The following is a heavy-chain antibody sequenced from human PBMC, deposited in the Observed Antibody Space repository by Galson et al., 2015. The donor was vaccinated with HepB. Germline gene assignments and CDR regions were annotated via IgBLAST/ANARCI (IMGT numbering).Heavy chain of an antibody. CDR1: GFTFSSYG. D-gene: IGHD3-3*01. V-gene: IGHV3-7*03. CDR3: ARDQGTATTIYGVVRHYYYYMDV. CDR2: IKQDGSEK. Sequence: SLRLSCAASGFTFSSYGMSWVRQAPGKGLEWVANIKQDGSEKYYVDSVKGRVTISRDNAKNSLYLQMNSLRAEDTAVYYCARDQGTATTIYGVVRHYYYYMDVWGKGTTVTVSS. J-gene: IGHJ6*03.